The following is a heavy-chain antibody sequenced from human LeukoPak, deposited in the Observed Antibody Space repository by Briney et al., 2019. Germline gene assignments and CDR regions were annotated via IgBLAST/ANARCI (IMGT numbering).Heavy chain of an antibody. J-gene: IGHJ4*02. CDR2: IYYSGTT. CDR3: ARDQYYYDAGGYYYRSHFDY. D-gene: IGHD3-22*01. V-gene: IGHV4-39*07. CDR1: GVSISSSNYY. Sequence: SETLSLTCSVSGVSISSSNYYWGWIRQPPGKGLEWIGSIYYSGTTYNNPSLKSRVTISVDTSKNQFSLTLRSVTAADPAVYYCARDQYYYDAGGYYYRSHFDYWGQGALVSVSS.